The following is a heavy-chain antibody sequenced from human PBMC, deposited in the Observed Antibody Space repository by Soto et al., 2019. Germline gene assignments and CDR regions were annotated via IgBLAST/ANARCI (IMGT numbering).Heavy chain of an antibody. CDR2: ISPYNGNT. Sequence: QVQLMQSGAEVKKPGASVRVSCKASGYNLTSYGISWVRQAPGQGLEWMGWISPYNGNTNYAQKFQGRVTVTTDTSTSTAYMDLTSLRSDDTAVYYCAREWEYSGFDDDYYHYGTDVWGQGTTVTVSS. CDR3: AREWEYSGFDDDYYHYGTDV. V-gene: IGHV1-18*01. J-gene: IGHJ6*02. D-gene: IGHD5-12*01. CDR1: GYNLTSYG.